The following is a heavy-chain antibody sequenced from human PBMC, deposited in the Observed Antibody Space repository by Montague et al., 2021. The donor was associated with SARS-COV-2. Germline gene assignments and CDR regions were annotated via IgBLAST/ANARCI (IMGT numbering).Heavy chain of an antibody. CDR3: ARIPPFLGMDV. CDR1: GFSLSTSGMC. Sequence: PALVKPTQTLTLTCTFSGFSLSTSGMCVSWIRQPPGKALEWLARIDWDDDKYYSTSLKTRLTLSKDTSKNQVVLTMTNMDPVDTATYYCARIPPFLGMDVWGQGTTVTVSS. V-gene: IGHV2-70*11. CDR2: IDWDDDK. D-gene: IGHD3-3*01. J-gene: IGHJ6*02.